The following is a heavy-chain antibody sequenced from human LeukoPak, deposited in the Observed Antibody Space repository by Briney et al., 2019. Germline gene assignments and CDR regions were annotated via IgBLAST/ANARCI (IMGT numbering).Heavy chain of an antibody. CDR1: GFTFSNYG. D-gene: IGHD2-2*01. CDR2: TSYDETNK. CDR3: ARDQRIGSSARCTDFDY. J-gene: IGHJ4*02. Sequence: GGSLRLSCGASGFTFSNYGMHWVRQAPGKGLEWVAVTSYDETNKYYADSVKGRFTISRDNSKNTVYLQMNSLRSEDTPVYYFARDQRIGSSARCTDFDYWGQGTLVTVSS. V-gene: IGHV3-30*03.